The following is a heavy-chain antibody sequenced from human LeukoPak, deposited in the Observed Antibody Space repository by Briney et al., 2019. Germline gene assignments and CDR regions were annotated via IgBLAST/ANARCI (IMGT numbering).Heavy chain of an antibody. CDR1: GGSISSSSYY. D-gene: IGHD1-1*01. V-gene: IGHV4-39*07. J-gene: IGHJ4*02. Sequence: SETLSLTCTVSGGSISSSSYYWGWIRQPPGKGLEWFGSIYYSGSTYYNPSLKSRVTISVDTSKNQFSLRLSSVTAADTAVYYCARAREPLEFTDYFDLWGQGTLVTVSS. CDR2: IYYSGST. CDR3: ARAREPLEFTDYFDL.